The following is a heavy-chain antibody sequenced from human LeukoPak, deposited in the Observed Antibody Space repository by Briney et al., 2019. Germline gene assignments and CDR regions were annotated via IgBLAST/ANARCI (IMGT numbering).Heavy chain of an antibody. CDR1: GGSISSSSYY. CDR2: IYYSGST. D-gene: IGHD3-10*01. V-gene: IGHV4-39*07. CDR3: AREYYYGSGSYYIPTAWFDP. Sequence: PSETLSLTCTVSGGSISSSSYYWGWIRQPPGKGLEWIGSIYYSGSTYYNPSLKSRVTISVDTSKNQFSLKLSSVTAADTAVYYCAREYYYGSGSYYIPTAWFDPWGQGTLVTVSS. J-gene: IGHJ5*02.